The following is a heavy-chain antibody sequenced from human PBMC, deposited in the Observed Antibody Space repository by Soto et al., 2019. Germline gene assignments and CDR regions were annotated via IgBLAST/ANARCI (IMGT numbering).Heavy chain of an antibody. V-gene: IGHV3-23*01. CDR1: GFTFTSYV. CDR2: ISGGGSTA. D-gene: IGHD3-22*01. CDR3: AKDSNKYSSSLRGRYFDY. J-gene: IGHJ4*02. Sequence: EVQLLESGGGLVQRGGSQRLSCAASGFTFTSYVMSWVRQAPGKGLEWVAGISGGGSTAFYADSVKGRFTISRDNAKNTVFLQMDSLRAEDTAIYYCAKDSNKYSSSLRGRYFDYWGQGTLVTVSS.